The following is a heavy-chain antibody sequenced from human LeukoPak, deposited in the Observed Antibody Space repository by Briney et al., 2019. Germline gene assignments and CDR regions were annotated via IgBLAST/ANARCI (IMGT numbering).Heavy chain of an antibody. CDR2: IKQDESEK. CDR1: GFTFSSYA. J-gene: IGHJ4*02. V-gene: IGHV3-7*01. CDR3: ARDSEV. D-gene: IGHD2-21*01. Sequence: GGSLRLSCAASGFTFSSYAMHWVRQAPGKGLEWVAIIKQDESEKYYVDSVKGRFTISRDNAKNSLYLQMNSLRVEDTAVYYCARDSEVRGQGTLVTVSS.